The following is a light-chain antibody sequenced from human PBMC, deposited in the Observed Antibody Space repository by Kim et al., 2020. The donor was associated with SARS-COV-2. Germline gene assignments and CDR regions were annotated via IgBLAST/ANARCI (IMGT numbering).Light chain of an antibody. J-gene: IGKJ2*01. CDR2: LAS. CDR3: QHYSRFPYT. Sequence: SAPVGDRVPIACRASENIGTWFAWYQQKPGRAPSLLIYLASTLESGVPSRFSGTGSGTEFSLSITSLQPDDFATYYCQHYSRFPYTFGQGTKLEI. V-gene: IGKV1-5*03. CDR1: ENIGTW.